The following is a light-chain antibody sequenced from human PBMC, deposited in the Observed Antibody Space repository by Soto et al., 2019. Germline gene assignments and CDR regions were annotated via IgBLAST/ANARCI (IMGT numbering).Light chain of an antibody. CDR1: SSNIGSNY. CDR2: RNN. Sequence: QLVLTQPPSASGTPGQRDTISCSGSSSNIGSNYVYWYQQLPGTAPKLLIYRNNQRPSGVPDRFSGSKSGTSASLAISGLRSEEDADYYCATWDDSLNGRAVFGGGTKLTVL. CDR3: ATWDDSLNGRAV. J-gene: IGLJ3*02. V-gene: IGLV1-47*01.